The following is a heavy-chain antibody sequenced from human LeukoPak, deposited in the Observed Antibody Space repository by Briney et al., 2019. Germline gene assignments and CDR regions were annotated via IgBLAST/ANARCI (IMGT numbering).Heavy chain of an antibody. D-gene: IGHD3-10*01. J-gene: IGHJ4*02. CDR2: IIPILGIA. V-gene: IGHV1-69*04. Sequence: SVKVSCKASGGTFSSYAISWVRQAPGQGLEWMGRIIPILGIANYAQKFQGRVTITADKSTSTAYMELSSLRSEDTAVYYCARERYYGSGSYRGDFDCWGQGTLVTVSS. CDR1: GGTFSSYA. CDR3: ARERYYGSGSYRGDFDC.